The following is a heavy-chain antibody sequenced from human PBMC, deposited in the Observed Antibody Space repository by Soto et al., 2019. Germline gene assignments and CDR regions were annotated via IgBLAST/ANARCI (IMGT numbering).Heavy chain of an antibody. V-gene: IGHV4-31*03. CDR1: GGSISSGGYY. CDR3: ASGYSGYDSPDHLQAFDY. J-gene: IGHJ4*02. Sequence: QVQLQESGPGLVKPSQTLSLTCTVSGGSISSGGYYWSWIRQHPGKVLEWIGYIYYSGSTYYNPSLKSRVTISVDTSKNQFSLKLSSVTAADTAVYYCASGYSGYDSPDHLQAFDYWGQGTLVTVSS. D-gene: IGHD5-12*01. CDR2: IYYSGST.